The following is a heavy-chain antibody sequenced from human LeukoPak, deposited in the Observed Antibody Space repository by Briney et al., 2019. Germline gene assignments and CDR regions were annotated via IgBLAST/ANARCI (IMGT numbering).Heavy chain of an antibody. D-gene: IGHD2-2*03. CDR1: GFTCSSYW. J-gene: IGHJ4*02. V-gene: IGHV3-7*01. Sequence: PGGTLRFSCAASGFTCSSYWMSWVRQAPGNGLEWVANIKQDGSEKYYVDSVKGRFTISRDNAKNSLYLQMHSPRAEDTAVYYCAREWMLGYYFDYWGQGTLVTVSS. CDR2: IKQDGSEK. CDR3: AREWMLGYYFDY.